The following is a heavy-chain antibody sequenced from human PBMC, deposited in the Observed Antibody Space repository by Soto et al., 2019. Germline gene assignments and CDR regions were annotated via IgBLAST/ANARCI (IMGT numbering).Heavy chain of an antibody. D-gene: IGHD6-25*01. CDR3: TTRGGH. J-gene: IGHJ4*02. Sequence: QLVESGGGLVKPGGSLRLSCTASGFSFNDVWMRWVRQAPGRGLEWIGRIKSQADGGTTDYAAPVNGRFSVSRGDSQNWLYLEMSGLRIEDSGIYFCTTRGGHWGQGSRVTVSS. CDR2: IKSQADGGTT. V-gene: IGHV3-15*05. CDR1: GFSFNDVW.